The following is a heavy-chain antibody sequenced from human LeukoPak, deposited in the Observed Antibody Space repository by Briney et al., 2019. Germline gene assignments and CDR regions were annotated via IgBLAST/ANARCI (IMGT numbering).Heavy chain of an antibody. CDR2: IYNSGST. CDR3: ARHLIREEYRSSSIGFDP. CDR1: GGSISSYF. J-gene: IGHJ5*02. D-gene: IGHD6-6*01. V-gene: IGHV4-59*08. Sequence: AETLSLTCTVSGGSISSYFWTWIRQPPGKGLEWIGYIYNSGSTNYNPSLKSRGTMSVDTSNNQLSLKLISVTAADTAVDYCARHLIREEYRSSSIGFDPWGQGTLVTVSS.